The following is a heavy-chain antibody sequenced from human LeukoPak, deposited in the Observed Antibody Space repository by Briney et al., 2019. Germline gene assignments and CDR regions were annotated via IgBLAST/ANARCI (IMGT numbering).Heavy chain of an antibody. CDR2: IRSKAYGGTT. CDR3: TREASWSSQGY. CDR1: GFTFGDYA. D-gene: IGHD1-26*01. Sequence: GGSLRLSCTASGFTFGDYAMSWVRQAPGKGLEWVGFIRSKAYGGTTEYAASVKGRFTISRDDSKSIAYLQMNSLKTEDTAVYYCTREASWSSQGYWGQGTLVTVSS. V-gene: IGHV3-49*04. J-gene: IGHJ4*02.